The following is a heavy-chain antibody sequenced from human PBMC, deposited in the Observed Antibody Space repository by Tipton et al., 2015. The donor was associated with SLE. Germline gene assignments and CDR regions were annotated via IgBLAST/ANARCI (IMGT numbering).Heavy chain of an antibody. V-gene: IGHV4-34*01. CDR3: ARDGAARGDFDY. Sequence: TLPLTCAVYGGSFSGYYWSWIRQPPGKGLEWIGEINHSGSTNYNPSLKSRVTISVDTSKNQFSLKLSSVTAADTAVYYCARDGAARGDFDYWSQGTLVTVSS. D-gene: IGHD6-6*01. J-gene: IGHJ4*02. CDR1: GGSFSGYY. CDR2: INHSGST.